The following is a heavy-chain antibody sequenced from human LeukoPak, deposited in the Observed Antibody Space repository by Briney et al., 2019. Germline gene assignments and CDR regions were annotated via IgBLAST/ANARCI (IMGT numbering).Heavy chain of an antibody. Sequence: PGGSLRLSCVVSGFTFSTYSMNWVRQAPGKGLEWVSYISGRSSIIYYANSVKGRFTISRDNAKNSLHLQLNSLRAEDTAVYYCARADSAYYYAQDYWGQGTLVTVSS. V-gene: IGHV3-48*01. CDR3: ARADSAYYYAQDY. CDR1: GFTFSTYS. CDR2: ISGRSSII. D-gene: IGHD3-22*01. J-gene: IGHJ4*02.